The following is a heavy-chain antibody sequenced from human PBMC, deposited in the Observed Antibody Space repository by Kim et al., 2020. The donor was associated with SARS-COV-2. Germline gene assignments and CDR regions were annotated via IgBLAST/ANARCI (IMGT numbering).Heavy chain of an antibody. CDR2: ISRSAATT. V-gene: IGHV3-23*01. D-gene: IGHD3-22*01. Sequence: GGSLRHSCAASGFTFSTYAMSWVRQAPGKGLEWVSAISRSAATTYYADSVKGRFTISRDNSKDTLDLQMNSLRAEDTAVYYCAKVPLHFYETSGPYEFWGKGTLVTVSS. J-gene: IGHJ4*02. CDR3: AKVPLHFYETSGPYEF. CDR1: GFTFSTYA.